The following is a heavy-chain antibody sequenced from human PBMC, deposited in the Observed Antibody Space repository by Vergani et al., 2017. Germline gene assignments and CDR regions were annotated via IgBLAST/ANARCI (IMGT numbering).Heavy chain of an antibody. V-gene: IGHV3-21*01. CDR2: ISSSSSYI. J-gene: IGHJ3*02. Sequence: EVQLVESGGGLVKPGGSLRLSCAASGFTFSSYSMNWVRQAPGKGLEWVSSISSSSSYIYYADSVKGRFTISRDNAKNSLYLQMNSLRAEDTAVYYCAKTNTQYCSGGSCYSARPGNDAFDIWGQGTMVTVSS. D-gene: IGHD2-15*01. CDR1: GFTFSSYS. CDR3: AKTNTQYCSGGSCYSARPGNDAFDI.